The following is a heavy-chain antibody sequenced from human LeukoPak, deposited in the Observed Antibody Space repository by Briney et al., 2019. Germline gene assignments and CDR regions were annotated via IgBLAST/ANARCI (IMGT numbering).Heavy chain of an antibody. CDR1: GFTFSSYS. V-gene: IGHV3-21*01. J-gene: IGHJ4*02. Sequence: KPGGSLRLSCAASGFTFSSYSMNWVRQAPGKGLEWVSSISSSSSYIYYADSVKGRFTISRDNAKNSLYLQMNSLRAEDTAVYYCARTAAYCGGDCYSSFDYWGQGTLVTVSS. CDR2: ISSSSSYI. D-gene: IGHD2-21*02. CDR3: ARTAAYCGGDCYSSFDY.